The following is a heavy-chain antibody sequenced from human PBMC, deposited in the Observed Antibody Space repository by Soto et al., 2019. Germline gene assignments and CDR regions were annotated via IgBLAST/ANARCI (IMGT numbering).Heavy chain of an antibody. CDR1: GYTFTSYD. Sequence: QVQLVQSGAEVKKPGASVKVSCKASGYTFTSYDINWVRQATGQGLEWMGWMNPNSGNTGYAQKFRGRVTIIADESTSTAYMELSSLRSDDTAVYYCAARRYCSGGSCPDYFDYWGQGTLVTVSS. D-gene: IGHD2-15*01. CDR3: AARRYCSGGSCPDYFDY. V-gene: IGHV1-8*01. CDR2: MNPNSGNT. J-gene: IGHJ4*02.